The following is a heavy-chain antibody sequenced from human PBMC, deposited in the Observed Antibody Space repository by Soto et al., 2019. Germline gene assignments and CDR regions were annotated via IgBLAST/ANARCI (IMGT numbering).Heavy chain of an antibody. J-gene: IGHJ4*02. Sequence: QTLSLPCAISGYSVSSNSAAWNLIRQSPSRGLEWLGRTYYRSKWYNDYAVSVKSRITINPDTSKNQFSLQLNSVTPEDTAVYYCAREYSSSSSPYFDYWGQGTLVTVSS. CDR2: TYYRSKWYN. V-gene: IGHV6-1*01. CDR3: AREYSSSSSPYFDY. D-gene: IGHD6-6*01. CDR1: GYSVSSNSAA.